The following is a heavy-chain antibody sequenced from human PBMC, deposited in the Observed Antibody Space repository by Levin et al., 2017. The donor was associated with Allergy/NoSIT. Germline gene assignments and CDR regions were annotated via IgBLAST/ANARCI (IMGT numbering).Heavy chain of an antibody. Sequence: PGGSLRLSCAASGFTFSSYAMSWVRQAPGKGLEWVSAISGSGGSTYYADSVKGRFTISRDNSKNTLYLQMNSLRAEDTAVYYCAKDRIVVVPAARWDAFDIWGQGTMVTVSS. CDR2: ISGSGGST. CDR3: AKDRIVVVPAARWDAFDI. V-gene: IGHV3-23*01. J-gene: IGHJ3*02. CDR1: GFTFSSYA. D-gene: IGHD2-2*01.